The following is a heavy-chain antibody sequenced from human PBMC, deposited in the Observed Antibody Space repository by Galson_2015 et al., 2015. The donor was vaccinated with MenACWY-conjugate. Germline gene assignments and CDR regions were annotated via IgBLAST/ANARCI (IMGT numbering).Heavy chain of an antibody. Sequence: SLRLSCAASGFSVSSNYMNWVRQAPGKGLEWVSDLFGGGSAYYADSVKGRFTISRDNSKNTLYLQMNSLRAEDTAVYFCARGPGSGDPYVLDVWGQGTTVTVSS. CDR3: ARGPGSGDPYVLDV. J-gene: IGHJ6*02. CDR2: LFGGGSA. CDR1: GFSVSSNY. V-gene: IGHV3-53*01. D-gene: IGHD2-15*01.